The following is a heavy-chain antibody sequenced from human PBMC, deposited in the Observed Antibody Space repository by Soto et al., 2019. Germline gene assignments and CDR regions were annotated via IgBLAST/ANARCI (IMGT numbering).Heavy chain of an antibody. CDR2: IYYSGST. CDR3: ARAGRIYDFWSGYYILDY. J-gene: IGHJ4*02. D-gene: IGHD3-3*01. Sequence: SETLSLTCTVSGGSINNNYWSWIRQPPGKGLEWIGYIYYSGSTNYNPSLKSRVTISVDTSKNQFSLKLSSVTAADTAVYYCARAGRIYDFWSGYYILDYWGQGTLVTVSS. CDR1: GGSINNNY. V-gene: IGHV4-59*01.